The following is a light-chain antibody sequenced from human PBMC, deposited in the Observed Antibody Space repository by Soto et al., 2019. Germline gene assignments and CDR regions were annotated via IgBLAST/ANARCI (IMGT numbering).Light chain of an antibody. Sequence: QSALTQPASVSGSPGQSITISCTGTSSDVGGYNYVSWYQQYLGKAPKLMIYDVSKRPSGVSNRFSGSKSGNTASLTISGLQAEDEADYYCSSYTSSSTSVVFGGGTKLTVL. CDR2: DVS. CDR3: SSYTSSSTSVV. J-gene: IGLJ2*01. V-gene: IGLV2-14*01. CDR1: SSDVGGYNY.